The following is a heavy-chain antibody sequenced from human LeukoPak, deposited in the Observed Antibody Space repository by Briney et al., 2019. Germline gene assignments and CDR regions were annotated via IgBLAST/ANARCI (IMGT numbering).Heavy chain of an antibody. CDR3: ARGASRSFDY. Sequence: GASVKVSCKASGYTFTTYEIHWVRQATGQGREWMGWMNPNSGNTGYAQKFHGRVIITRNPSINTAYMELSSLRSDDTAVYYCARGASRSFDYWGQGTLVTVSS. V-gene: IGHV1-8*01. J-gene: IGHJ4*02. CDR2: MNPNSGNT. CDR1: GYTFTTYE.